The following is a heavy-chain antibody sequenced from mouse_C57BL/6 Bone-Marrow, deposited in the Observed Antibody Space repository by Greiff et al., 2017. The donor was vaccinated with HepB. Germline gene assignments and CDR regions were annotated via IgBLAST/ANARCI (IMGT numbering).Heavy chain of an antibody. Sequence: QVQLQQPGAELVMPGASVKLSCKASGYTFTSYWMHWVKQRPGQGLEWIGEIDPSDSYTNYNQKFKGKSTLTVDKSSSTAYMQLSSLTSEDSAVYYCAWCYYDPYYYAMDYWGQGTSVTVSS. J-gene: IGHJ4*01. CDR2: IDPSDSYT. CDR3: AWCYYDPYYYAMDY. V-gene: IGHV1-69*01. D-gene: IGHD2-4*01. CDR1: GYTFTSYW.